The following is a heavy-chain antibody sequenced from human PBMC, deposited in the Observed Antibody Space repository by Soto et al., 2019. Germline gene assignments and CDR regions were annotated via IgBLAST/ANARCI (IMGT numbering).Heavy chain of an antibody. CDR2: IIPIFGTA. J-gene: IGHJ6*02. CDR3: AELNGDRYYGMDV. CDR1: GGTFSSYA. Sequence: SVKVSCKASGGTFSSYAISWLRQAPGRGLEWMGGIIPIFGTANYAQKFQGRVTITADESTSTAYMELSSPRSEDTAVYYCAELNGDRYYGMDVWGQGTTVTVSS. V-gene: IGHV1-69*13. D-gene: IGHD4-17*01.